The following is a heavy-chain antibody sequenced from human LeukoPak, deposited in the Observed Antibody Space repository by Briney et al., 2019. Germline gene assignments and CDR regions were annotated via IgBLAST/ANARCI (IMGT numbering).Heavy chain of an antibody. D-gene: IGHD3-10*01. J-gene: IGHJ4*02. CDR2: ISWNSGSI. CDR3: AKAVDGSGTRAHFDY. V-gene: IGHV3-9*01. CDR1: GFTFDDYA. Sequence: PGGSLRLSCAASGFTFDDYAMHWVRQAPGKGLEWVSGISWNSGSIGYADSVKGRFTISRDNAKNSLYLQMNSLRAEDTALYYCAKAVDGSGTRAHFDYWGQGTLVTVSS.